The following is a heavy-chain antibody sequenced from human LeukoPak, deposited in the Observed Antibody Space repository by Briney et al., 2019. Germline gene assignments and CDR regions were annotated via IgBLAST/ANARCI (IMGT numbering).Heavy chain of an antibody. Sequence: GASVKVSCKASGYTFIGFTLNWMRQAPGQGLEWMGWISGYNGNTNSAQKFQGRVTMTRDTSISTAYMELSRLRSDDTAVYYCARESYYDSSGYSHDAFDIWGQGTMVTVSS. CDR1: GYTFIGFT. J-gene: IGHJ3*02. D-gene: IGHD3-22*01. CDR2: ISGYNGNT. CDR3: ARESYYDSSGYSHDAFDI. V-gene: IGHV1-2*02.